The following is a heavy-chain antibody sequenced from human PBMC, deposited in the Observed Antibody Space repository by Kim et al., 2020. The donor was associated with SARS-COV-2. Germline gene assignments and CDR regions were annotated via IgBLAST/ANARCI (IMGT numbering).Heavy chain of an antibody. CDR3: AKITRAVVTPGAFDI. J-gene: IGHJ3*02. D-gene: IGHD2-15*01. V-gene: IGHV3-23*01. Sequence: SGKGRLTISRDNSKNTLYLQMNSLRAEDTAVYYCAKITRAVVTPGAFDIWGQGTMVTVSS.